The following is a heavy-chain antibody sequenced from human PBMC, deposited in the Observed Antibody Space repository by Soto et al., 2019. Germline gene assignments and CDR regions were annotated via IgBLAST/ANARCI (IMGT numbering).Heavy chain of an antibody. CDR3: AKVGQWLPGIDY. CDR2: ISGSGGST. CDR1: GFTFSSYA. D-gene: IGHD6-19*01. V-gene: IGHV3-23*01. Sequence: EVQLLESGGGLVQPGGSLRLSCAASGFTFSSYAMSWVRQAPGKGLEWVSAISGSGGSTYYADSVKGRFTISRDNSKNTLYLQMNSLRPEDTAVYYCAKVGQWLPGIDYWGQGTLVTVSS. J-gene: IGHJ4*02.